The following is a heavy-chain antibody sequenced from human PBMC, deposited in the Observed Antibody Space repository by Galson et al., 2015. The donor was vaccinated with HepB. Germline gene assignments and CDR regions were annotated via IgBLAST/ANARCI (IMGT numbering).Heavy chain of an antibody. CDR1: GFTFSSYG. Sequence: SLRLSCAASGFTFSSYGMHWVRQAPGKGLEWVAVISYDGSSKYYADSVKDRFTISRDNSKNTLYLQMNSLRAEDTAVYYCAKDQSEYSSSSGIIDYWGQGTLVTVSS. CDR3: AKDQSEYSSSSGIIDY. V-gene: IGHV3-30*18. J-gene: IGHJ4*02. D-gene: IGHD6-6*01. CDR2: ISYDGSSK.